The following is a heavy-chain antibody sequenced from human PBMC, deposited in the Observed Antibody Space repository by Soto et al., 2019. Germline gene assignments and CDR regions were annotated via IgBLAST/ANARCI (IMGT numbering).Heavy chain of an antibody. CDR2: IYWGDDK. V-gene: IGHV2-5*02. CDR3: AHRSRAYTSSWAIFDY. Sequence: QITLKESGPALVKPTQTLTLTCTFSGFSLSTSTLGVGWIRQPPGKALEWLALIYWGDDKRYSPSLKGRLTITKDTSKNQVVLTMTNMDPVDTATYYCAHRSRAYTSSWAIFDYWGQGTLVTVSS. CDR1: GFSLSTSTLG. D-gene: IGHD6-13*01. J-gene: IGHJ4*02.